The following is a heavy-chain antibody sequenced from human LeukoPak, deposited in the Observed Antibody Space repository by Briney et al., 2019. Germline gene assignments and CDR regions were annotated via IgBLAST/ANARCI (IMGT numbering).Heavy chain of an antibody. CDR2: IYYRGTT. J-gene: IGHJ4*02. V-gene: IGHV4-39*07. CDR3: ARDVRSGSYLGV. D-gene: IGHD1-26*01. Sequence: SETLSLTCTVSGDSISSNGYYWGWIRQTSGKGLEWIGSIYYRGTTYFNPSLKSRVTISVDTSRNQFSLKVTSVTAADTAVYYCARDVRSGSYLGVWGKGTLVTVSS. CDR1: GDSISSNGYY.